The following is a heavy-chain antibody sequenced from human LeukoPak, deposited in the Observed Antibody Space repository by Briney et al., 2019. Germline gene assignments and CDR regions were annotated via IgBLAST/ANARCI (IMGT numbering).Heavy chain of an antibody. D-gene: IGHD3-10*01. CDR3: ARRRMNYYGSGSYYTYYFDY. Sequence: SETLSLTCTVSGGSISSGSYYWSWIRQPAGKGLEWIGRIYTSGSTNYNPSLKSRVTISVDTSKNQFSLKLSSVTAADTAVYYCARRRMNYYGSGSYYTYYFDYWGQGTLVTVSS. J-gene: IGHJ4*02. CDR1: GGSISSGSYY. CDR2: IYTSGST. V-gene: IGHV4-61*02.